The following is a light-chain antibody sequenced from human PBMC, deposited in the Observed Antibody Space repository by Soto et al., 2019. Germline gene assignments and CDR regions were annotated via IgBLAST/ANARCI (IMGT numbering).Light chain of an antibody. J-gene: IGKJ3*01. CDR3: QRYSSVPV. CDR2: AAS. CDR1: QGINNY. V-gene: IGKV1-27*01. Sequence: DIPMTQSPSSLSASVGDRVTITCRASQGINNYVAWYQQKPGKPPKLLIYAASTLQSGVPSRFSGSGSGTDFTLTINSLQPEDVATFSCQRYSSVPVFGPGTKVDIK.